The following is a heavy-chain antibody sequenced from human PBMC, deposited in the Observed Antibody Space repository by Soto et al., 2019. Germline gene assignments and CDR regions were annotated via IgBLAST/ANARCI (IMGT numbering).Heavy chain of an antibody. CDR1: VGSIGSRNKY. CDR3: ARVPSPFDFYYAMDV. D-gene: IGHD3-16*01. Sequence: SEPLSLPCTVSVGSIGSRNKYWRWILHAPGKGLEWIGYIFSSGTTYYNPSLKSRLTMSLDTSQNQFSLKLNSVTAADMAVYFCARVPSPFDFYYAMDVWGQGTTVTGSS. V-gene: IGHV4-30-4*02. CDR2: IFSSGTT. J-gene: IGHJ6*02.